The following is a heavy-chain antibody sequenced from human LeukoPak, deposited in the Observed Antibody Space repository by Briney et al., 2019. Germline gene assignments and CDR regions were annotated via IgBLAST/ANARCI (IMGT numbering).Heavy chain of an antibody. CDR2: FSGSSSYI. V-gene: IGHV3-21*01. CDR1: GFTFSSYS. D-gene: IGHD2-8*02. CDR3: ARDPGFDY. J-gene: IGHJ4*02. Sequence: GGSLRLSCAASGFTFSSYSMNWVRQAPGKGLEWVSSFSGSSSYIYYADSVRGRFTISRDNAKNSLFLQMNSLRAEDTAVYYCARDPGFDYWGQGTLVTVSS.